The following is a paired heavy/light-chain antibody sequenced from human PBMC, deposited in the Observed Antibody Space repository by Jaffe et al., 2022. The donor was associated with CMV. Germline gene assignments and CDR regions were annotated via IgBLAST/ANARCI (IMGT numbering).Heavy chain of an antibody. J-gene: IGHJ3*02. V-gene: IGHV3-53*01. CDR2: IYSGGST. Sequence: EVQLVESGGGLIQPGGSLRLSCAASGFTVSSNYMSWVRQAPGKGLEWVSVIYSGGSTYYADSVKGRFTISRDNSKNTLYLQMNSLRAEDTAVYYCARDLCSGGSCYSGAFDIWGQGTMVTVSS. D-gene: IGHD2-15*01. CDR1: GFTVSSNY. CDR3: ARDLCSGGSCYSGAFDI.
Light chain of an antibody. J-gene: IGLJ2*01. CDR3: CSYAGSLQRV. V-gene: IGLV2-11*01. CDR1: SSDVGGYNY. Sequence: QSALTQPRSVSGSPGQSVTISCTGTSSDVGGYNYVSWYQQHPGKAPKLMIYDVSKRPSGVPDRFSGSKSGNTASLTISGLQAEDEADYYCCSYAGSLQRVFGGGTKLTVL. CDR2: DVS.